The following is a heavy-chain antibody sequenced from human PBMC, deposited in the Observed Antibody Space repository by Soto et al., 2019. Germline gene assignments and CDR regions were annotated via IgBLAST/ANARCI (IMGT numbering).Heavy chain of an antibody. Sequence: ASVKVSCKASGGTFSSYAISWVRQAPGQGLEWMGGIIPIFGTANYAQKFQGRVTITADESTSTAYMELSSLRSEDTAVYYCARGGGTAMAVYYYYYGMDVWGQGTTVTVSS. CDR2: IIPIFGTA. J-gene: IGHJ6*02. CDR3: ARGGGTAMAVYYYYYGMDV. CDR1: GGTFSSYA. D-gene: IGHD5-18*01. V-gene: IGHV1-69*13.